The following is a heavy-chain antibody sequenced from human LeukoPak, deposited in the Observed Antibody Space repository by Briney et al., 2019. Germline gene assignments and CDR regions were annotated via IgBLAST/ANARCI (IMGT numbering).Heavy chain of an antibody. V-gene: IGHV4-30-4*01. Sequence: PSETLSLTSTGSGGSISSGDYYWSWTRQPPGKGLEWIGYIYYSGSTYYNPSLKSRVTISVDTPKNQFSLKLSSATAADTAVYYCAREPRRTAFGIWGQGTMVTVSS. CDR1: GGSISSGDYY. J-gene: IGHJ3*02. CDR3: AREPRRTAFGI. CDR2: IYYSGST.